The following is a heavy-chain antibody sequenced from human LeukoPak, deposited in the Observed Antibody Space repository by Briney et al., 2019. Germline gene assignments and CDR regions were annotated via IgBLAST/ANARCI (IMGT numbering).Heavy chain of an antibody. J-gene: IGHJ5*02. Sequence: GASVKVSCKASGYTFTGYYIHWVRQAPGQGLEWMGWLNPKSGGTNYAQNFQGRVTMTRDTIINTAYMELSRLRSDDTAVYYCARNDWNDPWFDPWGQGTLVTVSP. D-gene: IGHD1-1*01. V-gene: IGHV1-2*02. CDR1: GYTFTGYY. CDR3: ARNDWNDPWFDP. CDR2: LNPKSGGT.